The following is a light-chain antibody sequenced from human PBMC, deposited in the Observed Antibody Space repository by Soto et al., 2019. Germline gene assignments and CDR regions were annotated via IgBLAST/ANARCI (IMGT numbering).Light chain of an antibody. CDR2: GAS. CDR1: QSVSNK. Sequence: EIVMTQSPATLSVSPGERATLSCRASQSVSNKLAWYQQKPGQAPRLLIYGASNRATGIPDRFSGSGSGTDFTLTISRLEPEDFAVYYCQQYNNSLWTFGQGTKVDI. J-gene: IGKJ1*01. CDR3: QQYNNSLWT. V-gene: IGKV3D-15*01.